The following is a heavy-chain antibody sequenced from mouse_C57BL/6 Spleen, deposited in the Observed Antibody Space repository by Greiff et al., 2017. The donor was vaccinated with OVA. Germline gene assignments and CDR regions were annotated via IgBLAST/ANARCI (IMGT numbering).Heavy chain of an antibody. CDR3: ARYDDDPYWYFDV. V-gene: IGHV1-55*01. J-gene: IGHJ1*03. CDR2: IYPGSGST. CDR1: GYTFTSYW. D-gene: IGHD2-4*01. Sequence: VQLQQPGAELVKPGASVKMSCKASGYTFTSYWITWVKQRPGQGLEWIGDIYPGSGSTNYNEKFKSKATLTVDTSSSTAYMQLSILTSEDTAVYYGARYDDDPYWYFDVWGTGTTVTVSA.